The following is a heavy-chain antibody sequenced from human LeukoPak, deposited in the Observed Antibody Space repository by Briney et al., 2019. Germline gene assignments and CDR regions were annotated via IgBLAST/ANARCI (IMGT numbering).Heavy chain of an antibody. CDR2: VNRDGSET. V-gene: IGHV3-7*01. CDR3: ARSGGLQKFDC. CDR1: GFTLSNHW. D-gene: IGHD4-11*01. Sequence: GGSLRLSCAASGFTLSNHWMTWVRQVPGRGPEWVANVNRDGSETYYLDSVKGRFTISKDNAKNSLYLQMNSLRGEDTAMYYCARSGGLQKFDCWGQGTLVTVSS. J-gene: IGHJ4*02.